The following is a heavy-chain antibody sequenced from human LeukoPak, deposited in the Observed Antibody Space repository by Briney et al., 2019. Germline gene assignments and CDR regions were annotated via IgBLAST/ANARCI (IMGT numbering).Heavy chain of an antibody. CDR3: ARDYADYVGYFFFDY. D-gene: IGHD4-17*01. CDR1: GFTFNNYA. V-gene: IGHV3-23*01. CDR2: ISGGGETT. Sequence: PGGSLRLSCAASGFTFNNYAMNWVRQAPGRGLEWVSSISGGGETTYYADSARGRFTISRDNFQNTLYLQMNSLRAEDTAVYYCARDYADYVGYFFFDYWGQGTLVTVSS. J-gene: IGHJ4*02.